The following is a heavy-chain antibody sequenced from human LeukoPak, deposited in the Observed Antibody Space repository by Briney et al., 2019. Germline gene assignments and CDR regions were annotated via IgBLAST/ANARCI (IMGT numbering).Heavy chain of an antibody. CDR3: ARGGKYYDFWSGYEIDY. CDR2: IYYSGST. CDR1: GGSVSSGSYY. V-gene: IGHV4-61*01. D-gene: IGHD3-3*01. Sequence: SETLSLTCTVSGGSVSSGSYYWSWLRQPPGTGLEWIGYIYYSGSTNYNPSLKSRVTISVDTSKNQFSLKLSSVTAADTAVYYCARGGKYYDFWSGYEIDYWGQGTLVTVSS. J-gene: IGHJ4*02.